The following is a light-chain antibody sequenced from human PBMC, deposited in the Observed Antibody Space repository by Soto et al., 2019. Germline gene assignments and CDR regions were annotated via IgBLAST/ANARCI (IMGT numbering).Light chain of an antibody. V-gene: IGKV3-15*01. J-gene: IGKJ5*01. CDR3: QQYHKWPIT. Sequence: EIVMTQSPATLSVSPGEGAALSCRASQSVNSNLAWYRHKLGQAPRLLIYRASTRAAGLPDRFSGSGSGTEFTLTISSLQSEDFAVYYCQQYHKWPITFGQGTRLEIK. CDR2: RAS. CDR1: QSVNSN.